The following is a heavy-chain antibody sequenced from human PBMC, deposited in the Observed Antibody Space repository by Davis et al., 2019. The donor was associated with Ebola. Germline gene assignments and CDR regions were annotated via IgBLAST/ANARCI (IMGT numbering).Heavy chain of an antibody. V-gene: IGHV1-46*01. Sequence: ASVKVSCKASGYTFTSYYMHWVRQAPGQGLEWMGLINPSGGSTSYAQKFQGRVTMTRDTSTSTVYMELSSLRSEDTAVYYCARDGKAARLFDYWGQGTLVTVSS. CDR2: INPSGGST. J-gene: IGHJ4*02. D-gene: IGHD6-6*01. CDR3: ARDGKAARLFDY. CDR1: GYTFTSYY.